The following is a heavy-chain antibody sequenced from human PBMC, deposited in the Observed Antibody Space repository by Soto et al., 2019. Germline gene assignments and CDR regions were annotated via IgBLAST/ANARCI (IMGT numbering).Heavy chain of an antibody. CDR1: GFTFGDHA. Sequence: GGSLRLSCAASGFTFGDHAMSWVRQAPGKGLEWVSVISGSGTSTYYADSVKGRFTISRDNSRDTLFLQMNSLTADDTAVYYCAKATTNGGWFNPFDSWGQGALVTVSS. CDR3: AKATTNGGWFNPFDS. CDR2: ISGSGTST. V-gene: IGHV3-23*01. J-gene: IGHJ4*02. D-gene: IGHD6-19*01.